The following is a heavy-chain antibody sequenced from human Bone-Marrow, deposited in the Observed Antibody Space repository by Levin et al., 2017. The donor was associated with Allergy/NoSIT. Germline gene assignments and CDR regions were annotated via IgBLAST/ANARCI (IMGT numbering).Heavy chain of an antibody. J-gene: IGHJ4*02. Sequence: GESLKISCAASGFTFSNYGMTWVRQAPGKGLEWVSGISGSGDSPYYADSVKGRFTISRDNSKNTLYLQMNSLRADDTAVYYCARLDDILTGFYVDCWGQGTLVTVSS. CDR2: ISGSGDSP. V-gene: IGHV3-23*01. D-gene: IGHD3-9*01. CDR3: ARLDDILTGFYVDC. CDR1: GFTFSNYG.